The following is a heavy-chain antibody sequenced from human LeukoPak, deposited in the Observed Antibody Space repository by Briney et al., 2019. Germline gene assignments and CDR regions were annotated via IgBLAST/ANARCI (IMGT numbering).Heavy chain of an antibody. V-gene: IGHV1-18*01. Sequence: ASVKVSCKASGYTFTSYGISWVRQAPGQGLEWMGWISAYNGNTNYAQKLQGRVTMTTDTSTSTAYMELRSLRSDDTAVYYCARDVVGPYYYDNRDYWGQGTLATVSS. J-gene: IGHJ4*02. CDR3: ARDVVGPYYYDNRDY. CDR1: GYTFTSYG. CDR2: ISAYNGNT. D-gene: IGHD3-22*01.